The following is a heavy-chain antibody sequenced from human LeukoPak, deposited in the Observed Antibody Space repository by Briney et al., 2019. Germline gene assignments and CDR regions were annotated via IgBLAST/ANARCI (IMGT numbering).Heavy chain of an antibody. J-gene: IGHJ3*02. Sequence: PSETLSLTCTVSGGSISGYYWTWIRQPPGKGLEWIGYMSDSVNTNYNPSLRSRVTISVDTSKNQFSLKLSSVTAADTAVYYCARGRAGNIWGQGTMVTVSS. CDR1: GGSISGYY. CDR3: ARGRAGNI. V-gene: IGHV4-59*01. CDR2: MSDSVNT.